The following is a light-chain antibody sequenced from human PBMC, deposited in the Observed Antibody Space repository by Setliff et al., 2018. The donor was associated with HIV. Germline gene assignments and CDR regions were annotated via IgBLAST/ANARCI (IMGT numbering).Light chain of an antibody. CDR2: EVT. Sequence: QSVLTQPASVSGSPGQSITIPCTGTSSDVGSFDLVSWYQHHPGKAPKLMISEVTKRPSGVSNRFSGSKSGNTASLTISGLQAEDEADYYCYSYAGTNSWVFGTGTKVTVL. V-gene: IGLV2-23*02. CDR1: SSDVGSFDL. CDR3: YSYAGTNSWV. J-gene: IGLJ1*01.